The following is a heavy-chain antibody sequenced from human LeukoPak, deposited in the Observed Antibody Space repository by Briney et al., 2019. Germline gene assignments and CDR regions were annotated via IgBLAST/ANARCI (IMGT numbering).Heavy chain of an antibody. CDR1: GYTFIRHD. Sequence: GASVKVSCKASGYTFIRHDINWLRQAPGQRLDWMGWISADDGHTNYAQHLQDRLTMTTDTSTSTAYMELRSLTSDDTAVYYCARGSYETRGHLYADPLNCFESWGQGTLVTVSS. CDR2: ISADDGHT. D-gene: IGHD3-16*01. J-gene: IGHJ5*01. CDR3: ARGSYETRGHLYADPLNCFES. V-gene: IGHV1-18*04.